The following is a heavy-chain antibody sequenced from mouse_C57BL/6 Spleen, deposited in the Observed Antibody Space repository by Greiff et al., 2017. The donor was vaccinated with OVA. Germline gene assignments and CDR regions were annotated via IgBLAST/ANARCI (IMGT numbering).Heavy chain of an antibody. V-gene: IGHV1-52*01. CDR1: GYTFTSYW. CDR2: IDPSASET. D-gene: IGHD1-3*01. J-gene: IGHJ2*01. CDR3: ARSGSPFDY. Sequence: QVQLQQPGAELVRPGSSVKLSCKASGYTFTSYWMHWVKQRPIQGLEWIGNIDPSASETHYHQKFKDKATLTVDKSSSTAYMQLSSLTSEDSAVYYCARSGSPFDYWGQGTTLTVSS.